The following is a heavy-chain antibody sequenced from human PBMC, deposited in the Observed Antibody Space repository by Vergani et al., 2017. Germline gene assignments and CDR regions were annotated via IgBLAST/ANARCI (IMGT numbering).Heavy chain of an antibody. D-gene: IGHD1-1*01. V-gene: IGHV1-46*03. J-gene: IGHJ4*02. CDR1: GYTFTNNY. CDR3: ARDNYRVERSLLSGWHFDY. CDR2: INPSGGST. Sequence: QVLLVQSGAEVKKPGASVRISCKASGYTFTNNYFHWVRQAPGQGLEWMGIINPSGGSTRYAQKFQGRVTMTRDTSTNTVYMELTSLRSEDTAVYFCARDNYRVERSLLSGWHFDYWGQGSLITVSS.